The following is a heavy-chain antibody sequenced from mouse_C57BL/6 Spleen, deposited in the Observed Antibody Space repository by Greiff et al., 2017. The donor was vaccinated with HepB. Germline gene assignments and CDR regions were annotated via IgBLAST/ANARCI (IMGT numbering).Heavy chain of an antibody. CDR1: GYTFTSYW. CDR3: ARGRPGGYFDV. V-gene: IGHV1-69*01. J-gene: IGHJ1*03. CDR2: IDPADSYT. Sequence: QVQLQQPGAELVMPGASVKLSCKASGYTFTSYWMHWVKQRPGQGLEWIGEIDPADSYTNYNQKFKGKSTLTVDKSSSTAYMQLSSLTSEDSAVYYCARGRPGGYFDVWGTGTTVTVSS.